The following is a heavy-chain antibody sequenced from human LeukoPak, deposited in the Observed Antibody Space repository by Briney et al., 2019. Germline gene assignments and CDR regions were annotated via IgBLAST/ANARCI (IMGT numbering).Heavy chain of an antibody. CDR2: TYYRSKWYN. Sequence: SQTLSHTSALSGDSASRNIASCNSTRLSPSRGIEWLGRTYYRSKWYNDYAVSAKSRITISPDTSKNQFALQLNSVTPKDTAVYYWARYADGHRGYEYWGQGTLVTVSS. CDR3: ARYADGHRGYEY. D-gene: IGHD5-12*01. CDR1: GDSASRNIAS. J-gene: IGHJ4*02. V-gene: IGHV6-1*01.